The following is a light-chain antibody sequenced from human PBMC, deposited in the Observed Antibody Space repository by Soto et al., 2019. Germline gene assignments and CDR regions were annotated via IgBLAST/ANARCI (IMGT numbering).Light chain of an antibody. CDR2: GAS. CDR1: QSVYDNH. Sequence: EVVLTQSPGTLSLSPGARATLSCRASQSVYDNHLAWYQEKGGQAPRLLIYGASTRATGVPERYSGSGLGTAYNLIITSMELEDFELYYCQRYGGSPPTGTFGPGTTV. CDR3: QRYGGSPPTGT. V-gene: IGKV3-20*01. J-gene: IGKJ3*01.